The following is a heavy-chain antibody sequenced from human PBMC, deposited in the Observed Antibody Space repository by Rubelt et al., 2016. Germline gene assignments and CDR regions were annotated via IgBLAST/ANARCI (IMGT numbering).Heavy chain of an antibody. CDR3: AKSPLGEVSRCWRDS. CDR2: ISWNGGAT. D-gene: IGHD6-13*01. J-gene: IGHJ4*02. Sequence: EVQLVGSGGGSVQPGRSLRLSCAGSGFKFDDYAMHWFRQAPGKGLEWGASISWNGGATGYANSVRGRVTVSRDNAKKSLYLQRNSLRPEDTAFYYCAKSPLGEVSRCWRDSWGQGTLVTVSS. CDR1: GFKFDDYA. V-gene: IGHV3-9*01.